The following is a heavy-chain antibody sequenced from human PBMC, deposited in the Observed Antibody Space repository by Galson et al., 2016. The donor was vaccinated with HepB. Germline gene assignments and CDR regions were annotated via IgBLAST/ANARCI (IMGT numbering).Heavy chain of an antibody. CDR1: GFAFSDHY. V-gene: IGHV3-72*01. D-gene: IGHD6-19*01. Sequence: SLRLSCAASGFAFSDHYIDRVRQAPGKGLEWVGRTKDRPNSYTAEYAASVKGRFTTSRDDSKNSVYLQMNSLKIEDTAVYYCAREGSVSGPDFDNWGQGTLVTVSS. J-gene: IGHJ4*02. CDR3: AREGSVSGPDFDN. CDR2: TKDRPNSYTA.